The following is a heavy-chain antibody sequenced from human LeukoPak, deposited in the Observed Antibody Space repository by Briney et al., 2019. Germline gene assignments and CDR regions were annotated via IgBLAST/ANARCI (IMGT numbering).Heavy chain of an antibody. V-gene: IGHV3-74*01. Sequence: GGSLRLSCAASGFTFSSYGMHWVRQAPGKGLVWVSRISGDGSSTSYADSVKGRFTISRDNAKNSVYLQMNSLRDKDTAVYYCTRGRGADGYNYFDYWGQGTLVTVSS. D-gene: IGHD5-24*01. CDR2: ISGDGSST. CDR1: GFTFSSYG. J-gene: IGHJ4*02. CDR3: TRGRGADGYNYFDY.